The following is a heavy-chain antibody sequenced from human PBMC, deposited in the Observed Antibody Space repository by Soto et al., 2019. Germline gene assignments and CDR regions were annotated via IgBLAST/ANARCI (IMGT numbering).Heavy chain of an antibody. CDR3: SRSRDSSYLNYYSYYGMDV. V-gene: IGHV1-69*01. CDR1: GGTFSSYA. CDR2: IIPIFGTA. J-gene: IGHJ6*02. Sequence: QVQLVQSGAEVKKPGSSVKVSCKASGGTFSSYAISWVRQAPGQGLEWMGGIIPIFGTANYAQKFQGRVTITAAESTSTAYMALSSLRSEDTAVYYCSRSRDSSYLNYYSYYGMDVWGQGTTVTVSS. D-gene: IGHD6-6*01.